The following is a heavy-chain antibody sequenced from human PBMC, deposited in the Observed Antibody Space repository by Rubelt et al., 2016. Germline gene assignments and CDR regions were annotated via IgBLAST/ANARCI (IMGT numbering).Heavy chain of an antibody. V-gene: IGHV4-39*01. CDR2: IYYSGST. Sequence: QVQLQESGPGLVKPSETLSLTCTVSGGSISSSSYYWGWIRQPPGKGLEWIGSIYYSGSTYYNPVLNSRFTISVDTSKNQFSLKLSSVTAADTAVYYCAGDGDWFDPWGQGTLVTVSS. D-gene: IGHD2-21*01. CDR3: AGDGDWFDP. CDR1: GGSISSSSYY. J-gene: IGHJ5*02.